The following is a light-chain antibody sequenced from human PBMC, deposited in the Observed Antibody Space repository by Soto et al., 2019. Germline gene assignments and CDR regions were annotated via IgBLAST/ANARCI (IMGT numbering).Light chain of an antibody. CDR1: SSDVGGYNY. CDR3: RLYTSSSSLWV. J-gene: IGLJ1*01. V-gene: IGLV2-14*01. Sequence: QSALTQPASVSGSPGQSITISCTGTSSDVGGYNYVSWYQQHPGKAPKLMIYDVSNRPSGVSNRFSGSKSGNTASLTMSGLQAEDEADYYCRLYTSSSSLWVFGTGTKLTVL. CDR2: DVS.